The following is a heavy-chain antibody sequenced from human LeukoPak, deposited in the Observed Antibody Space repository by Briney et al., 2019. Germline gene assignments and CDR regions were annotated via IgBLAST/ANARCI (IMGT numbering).Heavy chain of an antibody. CDR2: ISYDGSNQ. J-gene: IGHJ3*02. Sequence: GGSLRLSCAASGFAFSSYAMHWVRQAPGKGLEWVAVISYDGSNQYYADSVKGRFTISRDNSKNTLYLQMNSLRAEDTAVYYCARGESITMVRAVDGAFDIWGQGTMLTVSS. CDR1: GFAFSSYA. CDR3: ARGESITMVRAVDGAFDI. V-gene: IGHV3-30-3*01. D-gene: IGHD3-10*01.